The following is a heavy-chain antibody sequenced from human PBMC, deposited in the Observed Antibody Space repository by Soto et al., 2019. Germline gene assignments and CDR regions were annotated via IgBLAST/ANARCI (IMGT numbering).Heavy chain of an antibody. V-gene: IGHV1-18*01. CDR1: GYIFVNYG. Sequence: QVQLVQSGDEVRKPGASVKVSCKASGYIFVNYGITWVRQAPGQGLEWMGWISPYSGNTNYASKVQGRLTMTTDTTTSTAYMDLGSLTPDDTAVYYSAMVYTSVAPPPQDVWGQGTTVTVSS. CDR3: AMVYTSVAPPPQDV. CDR2: ISPYSGNT. D-gene: IGHD2-8*01. J-gene: IGHJ6*02.